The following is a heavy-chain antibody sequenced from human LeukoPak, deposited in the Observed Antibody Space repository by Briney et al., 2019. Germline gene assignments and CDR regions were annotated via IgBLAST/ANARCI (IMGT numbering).Heavy chain of an antibody. CDR2: INPDSGDT. CDR1: GYTFTGYY. D-gene: IGHD3-10*01. Sequence: ASVKVSCKASGYTFTGYYMHWVRQAPGRGLEWMGWINPDSGDTNYLQKFQGRVTMTRDTSISTAYMELSRLSSDDTAVYYCTRDLLGGSGTFDPWGQGTLVTVSS. J-gene: IGHJ5*02. CDR3: TRDLLGGSGTFDP. V-gene: IGHV1-2*02.